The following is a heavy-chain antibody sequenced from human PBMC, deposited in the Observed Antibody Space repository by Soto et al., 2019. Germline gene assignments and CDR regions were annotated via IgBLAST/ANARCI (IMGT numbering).Heavy chain of an antibody. Sequence: GGSLRLSCAASGFTFSSYWMSWVRQAPGKGLEWVANIKQDGSEKYYVDSVKGRFTISRDNAKNSLYLQINSLRAEDTAVYYCARDRGAVAGTWFDPWGQGTLVTVSS. CDR2: IKQDGSEK. CDR1: GFTFSSYW. D-gene: IGHD6-19*01. CDR3: ARDRGAVAGTWFDP. V-gene: IGHV3-7*05. J-gene: IGHJ5*02.